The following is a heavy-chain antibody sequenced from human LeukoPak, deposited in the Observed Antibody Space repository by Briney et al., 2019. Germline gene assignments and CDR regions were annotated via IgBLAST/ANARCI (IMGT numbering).Heavy chain of an antibody. D-gene: IGHD3-22*01. J-gene: IGHJ3*02. V-gene: IGHV4-30-2*01. CDR1: GASISSGGYY. CDR3: ARGDQTVVVVSYDAFDI. Sequence: SETLSLTCTVSGASISSGGYYWSWIRQPPGKGLEGIGYIYHSGATYYNPSLKSRVTVSMDTSKNQFSLKLNSVTAADTAVYYCARGDQTVVVVSYDAFDIWGQGTMVTVSS. CDR2: IYHSGAT.